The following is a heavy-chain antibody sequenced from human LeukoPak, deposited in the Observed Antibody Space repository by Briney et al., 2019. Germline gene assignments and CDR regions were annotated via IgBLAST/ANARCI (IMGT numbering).Heavy chain of an antibody. CDR2: ISDSGSSI. D-gene: IGHD1-26*01. V-gene: IGHV3-48*03. Sequence: GGSLRLSCEGSGFIFSNHEMSWVRQAPGKGLEWLSSISDSGSSIYYADSLKGRLTISRNNAKNSLYLQMNSLRAEDTAVYYCAKEYSGSFSPFPSYFDYWGQGTLVTVSS. CDR3: AKEYSGSFSPFPSYFDY. CDR1: GFIFSNHE. J-gene: IGHJ4*02.